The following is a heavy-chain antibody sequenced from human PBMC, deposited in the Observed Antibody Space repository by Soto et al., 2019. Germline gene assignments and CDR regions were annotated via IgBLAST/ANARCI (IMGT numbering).Heavy chain of an antibody. CDR1: GYIFVNYG. Sequence: QVLLVQSGDEVKKPGASVKVSCKASGYIFVNYGIAWVRQAPGQGLEWMGWISPYTGNTHSATKVQGRLTMTTDTSTSTAYMDLGSLTSDDTAVYYCVMVDNYVTPTPQDVWGQGTTVTVPS. CDR3: VMVDNYVTPTPQDV. V-gene: IGHV1-18*01. CDR2: ISPYTGNT. J-gene: IGHJ6*02. D-gene: IGHD3-16*01.